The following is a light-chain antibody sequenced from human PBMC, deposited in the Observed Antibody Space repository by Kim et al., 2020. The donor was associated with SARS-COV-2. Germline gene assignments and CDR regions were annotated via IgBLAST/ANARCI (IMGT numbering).Light chain of an antibody. CDR3: QQRGNWPLT. CDR2: DAS. V-gene: IGKV3-11*01. CDR1: QSVSSS. J-gene: IGKJ3*01. Sequence: LPPGDRAPLSCRASQSVSSSLAWYQQKPGQAPRLVISDASNRATGIPARFSGSGSGTDFTLTISSLEPEDFAVYYCQQRGNWPLTFGPGTKVDIK.